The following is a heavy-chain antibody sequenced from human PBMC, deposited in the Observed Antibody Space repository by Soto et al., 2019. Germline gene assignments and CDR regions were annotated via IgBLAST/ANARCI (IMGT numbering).Heavy chain of an antibody. J-gene: IGHJ4*02. V-gene: IGHV1-69*04. D-gene: IGHD4-17*01. CDR1: GDTFSFYT. CDR2: INPILSMS. Sequence: SVKVSCKASGDTFSFYTINWVRQAPGLGLEWVGRINPILSMSNYAQKFQGRVTMTADTSTSTAYMELRSLRSDDTAVYYCARDLHGDPYYWGQGTLVTVSS. CDR3: ARDLHGDPYY.